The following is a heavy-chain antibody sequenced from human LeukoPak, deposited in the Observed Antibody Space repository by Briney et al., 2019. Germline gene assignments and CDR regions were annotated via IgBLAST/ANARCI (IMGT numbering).Heavy chain of an antibody. D-gene: IGHD1-26*01. J-gene: IGHJ4*02. Sequence: GASVKVSCKASGYTFTGYYMHWVRQAPGQGLEWMGWINPNSGGTNYAQNLQGRVTMTRDTSISTAYMELSRLRSDDTAVYYCARALYPRSYYVYWGQGTLVTVSS. V-gene: IGHV1-2*02. CDR2: INPNSGGT. CDR3: ARALYPRSYYVY. CDR1: GYTFTGYY.